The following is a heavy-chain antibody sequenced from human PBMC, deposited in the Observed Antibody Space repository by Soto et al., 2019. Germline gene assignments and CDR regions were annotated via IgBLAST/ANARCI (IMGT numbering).Heavy chain of an antibody. Sequence: PSETLSLTCALSGYSISSAGFSWSWIRQPPGKGLEWIGYIYHSGTSFYNPSLKSRVTISVDGSKNQFSLKVNSVTAADTAVYYCARGRLVPAVNFDYWGLGTLVTVSS. CDR1: GYSISSAGFS. CDR3: ARGRLVPAVNFDY. J-gene: IGHJ4*02. CDR2: IYHSGTS. D-gene: IGHD2-2*01. V-gene: IGHV4-30-2*01.